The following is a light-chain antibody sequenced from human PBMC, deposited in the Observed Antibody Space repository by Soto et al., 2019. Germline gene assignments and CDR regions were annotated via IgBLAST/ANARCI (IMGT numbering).Light chain of an antibody. Sequence: IVLTQSPGTLSLSPGERATLSCRASQSVTSDYLAWYQQKPGQPARLLIYGASNRATAIADRFSGSGSATDFTLTISRVDPEDFAVYYCQQYGSSLYTFGQGTRLDI. CDR2: GAS. CDR1: QSVTSDY. CDR3: QQYGSSLYT. J-gene: IGKJ2*01. V-gene: IGKV3-20*01.